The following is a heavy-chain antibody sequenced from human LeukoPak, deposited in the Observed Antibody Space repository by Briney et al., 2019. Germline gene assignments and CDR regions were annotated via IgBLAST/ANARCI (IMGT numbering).Heavy chain of an antibody. Sequence: PSETLSLTCTVSSGSISSYYWSWIRQPPGKGLEWIGYIYYSGSTNYNPSLKSRVTISVDTSKNQFSLKLSSVTAADTAVYYCARHVFDTLPSDYWGQGTLVTVSS. CDR3: ARHVFDTLPSDY. J-gene: IGHJ4*02. CDR2: IYYSGST. D-gene: IGHD5-18*01. V-gene: IGHV4-59*08. CDR1: SGSISSYY.